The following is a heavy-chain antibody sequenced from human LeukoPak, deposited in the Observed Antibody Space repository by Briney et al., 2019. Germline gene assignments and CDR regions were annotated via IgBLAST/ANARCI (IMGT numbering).Heavy chain of an antibody. D-gene: IGHD6-19*01. V-gene: IGHV1-69*01. J-gene: IGHJ4*02. CDR3: ARGGYSSGWYERGTDY. CDR2: IIPIFGTA. Sequence: SSLKVSCKASGGTFGSYAISWVRQARGQGLEWRGGIIPIFGTANYAQKSQGRVTVTADESTSTAYMELSSRRSEDTAVSYCARGGYSSGWYERGTDYWGQGTLVTVSS. CDR1: GGTFGSYA.